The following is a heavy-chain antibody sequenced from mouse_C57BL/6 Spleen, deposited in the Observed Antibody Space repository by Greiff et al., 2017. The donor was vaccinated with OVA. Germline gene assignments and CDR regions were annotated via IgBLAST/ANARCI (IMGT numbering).Heavy chain of an antibody. CDR1: GFSLTSYG. Sequence: QVQLQQSGPGLVQPSQSLSITRTVSGFSLTSYGVHWVRQSPGKGLEWLGVIWSGGSTDYNAAFISRLSISKDNSKSQVFFKMNSLQADDTAIYYCASITTVGYFDVWGTGTTVTVSS. D-gene: IGHD1-1*01. V-gene: IGHV2-2*01. J-gene: IGHJ1*03. CDR3: ASITTVGYFDV. CDR2: IWSGGST.